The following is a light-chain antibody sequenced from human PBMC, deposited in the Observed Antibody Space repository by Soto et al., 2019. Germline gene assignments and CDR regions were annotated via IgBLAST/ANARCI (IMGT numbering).Light chain of an antibody. CDR3: QQTYSAPDYT. CDR2: AAS. CDR1: QAISSY. Sequence: EIQLTQSPSSLSASVGDRVTLTCRASQAISSYLNWYQQKAGKAPKLLIYAASNLQSGVPTRFSGRGSGTDFTLTISSLQPEDFATYYCQQTYSAPDYTFGQGTKLDTK. V-gene: IGKV1-39*01. J-gene: IGKJ2*01.